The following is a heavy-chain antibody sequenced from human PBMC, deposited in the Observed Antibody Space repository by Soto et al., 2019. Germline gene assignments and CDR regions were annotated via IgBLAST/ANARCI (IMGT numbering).Heavy chain of an antibody. CDR1: GYTFTSYG. Sequence: ASVKVSCKASGYTFTSYGISWVRQAPGQGLEWMGWISAYNGNTNYVQKLQGRVTMTTDTSTSTAYMELRSLRSDDTAVYYCARDLYYGDTLDYYYYGMDVWGQGTTVTVS. V-gene: IGHV1-18*01. CDR3: ARDLYYGDTLDYYYYGMDV. D-gene: IGHD4-17*01. CDR2: ISAYNGNT. J-gene: IGHJ6*02.